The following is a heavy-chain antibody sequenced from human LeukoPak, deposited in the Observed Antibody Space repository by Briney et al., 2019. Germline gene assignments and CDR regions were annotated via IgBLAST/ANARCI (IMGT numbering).Heavy chain of an antibody. V-gene: IGHV1-2*02. CDR3: ARDGAECSSTSCQPYYFDY. J-gene: IGHJ4*02. D-gene: IGHD2-2*01. CDR2: INPNSGGT. Sequence: VASVKVSCKASGYTFTGYYMHWVRQAPGQGLEWMGWINPNSGGTNYAQKFQGRVTMTRDTSISTAYMELSSLRSEDTAVYYCARDGAECSSTSCQPYYFDYWGQGTLVTVSS. CDR1: GYTFTGYY.